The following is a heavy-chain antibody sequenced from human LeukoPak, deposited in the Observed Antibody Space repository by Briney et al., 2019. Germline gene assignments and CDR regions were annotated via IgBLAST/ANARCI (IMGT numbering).Heavy chain of an antibody. V-gene: IGHV4-39*07. CDR2: IYYSGST. CDR3: AVHYYDSSGYYFVYAEYFQH. D-gene: IGHD3-22*01. CDR1: GGSISSSSYY. Sequence: SETLSLTCTVSGGSISSSSYYWGWIRQPPGKGLEWIGSIYYSGSTYYNPSLKSRVTISVDTSKNQFSLKLSSVTAADTAVYYCAVHYYDSSGYYFVYAEYFQHWGQGTLVTVSS. J-gene: IGHJ1*01.